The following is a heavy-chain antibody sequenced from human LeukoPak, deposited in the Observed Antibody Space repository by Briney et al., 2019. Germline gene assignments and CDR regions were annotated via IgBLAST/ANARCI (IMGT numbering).Heavy chain of an antibody. D-gene: IGHD3-9*01. J-gene: IGHJ4*02. CDR1: GYTFTGYY. Sequence: ASVKVSCKASGYTFTGYYMHWVRQAPGQGLEWMGWINPNSGGTNYAQKFQGRVTMTRDTSISTAYMELSRLRSDDTAVYYCARLDILTGYHLDYWGQGTLVTVSS. CDR2: INPNSGGT. CDR3: ARLDILTGYHLDY. V-gene: IGHV1-2*02.